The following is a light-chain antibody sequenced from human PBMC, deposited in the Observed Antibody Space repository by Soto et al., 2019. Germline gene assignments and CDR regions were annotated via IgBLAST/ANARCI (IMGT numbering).Light chain of an antibody. V-gene: IGKV3-15*01. CDR1: QGVNYN. J-gene: IGKJ2*01. CDR2: GAS. Sequence: EIVMTQSPATLSVSPGERATLSCRASQGVNYNLAWYQQKPGQPPRLLIYGASNRATGIPARFSGSGSGTDFTLTISSLQSEDFAVYYCQQYNNWYTFGQGTKLEIK. CDR3: QQYNNWYT.